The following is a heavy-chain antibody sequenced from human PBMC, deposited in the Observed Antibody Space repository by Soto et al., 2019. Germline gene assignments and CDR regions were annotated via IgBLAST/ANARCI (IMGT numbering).Heavy chain of an antibody. CDR1: GFTFSSYG. CDR3: AKASKTWLVIANNWFDP. D-gene: IGHD2-21*01. Sequence: GGCLRLSCAAAGFTFSSYGMHWVRQAPGKGLEWVAVISYDGSNKYYADSVKGRFTISRDNSKNTLYLQMNSLRAEDAAVYYCAKASKTWLVIANNWFDPWGQGTLVTVSS. CDR2: ISYDGSNK. J-gene: IGHJ5*02. V-gene: IGHV3-30*18.